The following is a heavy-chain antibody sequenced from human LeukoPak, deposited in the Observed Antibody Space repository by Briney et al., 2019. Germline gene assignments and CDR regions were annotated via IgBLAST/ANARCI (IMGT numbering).Heavy chain of an antibody. J-gene: IGHJ4*02. CDR1: GGSISSYY. CDR2: IYTSGSN. CDR3: ARDSYGDYVFSM. D-gene: IGHD4-17*01. V-gene: IGHV4-4*07. Sequence: SETLSLTCTVSGGSISSYYWSWIRQPAGKGLEWIGRIYTSGSNNYNPALKSRVTMSVDTSKNQSSLKLSSVTAADTAVYHCARDSYGDYVFSMWGQGTLVTVSS.